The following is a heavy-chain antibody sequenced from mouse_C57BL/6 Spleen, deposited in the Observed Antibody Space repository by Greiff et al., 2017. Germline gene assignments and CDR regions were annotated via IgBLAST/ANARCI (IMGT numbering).Heavy chain of an antibody. J-gene: IGHJ4*01. CDR1: GFNIKDYY. CDR2: IDPEDGET. Sequence: EVKLQESGAELVKPGASVKLSCTASGFNIKDYYMHWVKQRTEQGLEWIGRIDPEDGETKYAPKFQGKATITADTSSNTAYLQLSSLTSEDTAVYYCASPTVESSYAMDYWGQGTSVTVSS. CDR3: ASPTVESSYAMDY. D-gene: IGHD1-1*01. V-gene: IGHV14-2*01.